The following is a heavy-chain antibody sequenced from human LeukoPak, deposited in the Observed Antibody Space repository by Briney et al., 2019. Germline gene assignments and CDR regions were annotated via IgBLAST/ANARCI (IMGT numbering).Heavy chain of an antibody. D-gene: IGHD3-22*01. CDR1: GFTFSGSA. CDR3: TGDNFDSSVKFDY. Sequence: GGSLRLSCAASGFTFSGSAVHWVRQASGKGLEWVGRIRSKANNYATAYAASVKGRFTISRDDSKNTAYLQMNSLKTEDTAVYYCTGDNFDSSVKFDYWGQGTLVTVSS. CDR2: IRSKANNYAT. J-gene: IGHJ4*02. V-gene: IGHV3-73*01.